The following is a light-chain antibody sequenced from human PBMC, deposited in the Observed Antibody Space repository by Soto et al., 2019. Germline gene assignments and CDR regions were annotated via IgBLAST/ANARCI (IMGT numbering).Light chain of an antibody. Sequence: QAVVTQSSSASASLGSSVKLTCTLSSGHSSYIIAWHQQQPGKAPRYLMKLEGSGSYNKGSGVPDRFSGSSSGADRYLTISNLQFEDEANYYCETWDSTTRVFGGGTTVTVL. CDR3: ETWDSTTRV. CDR2: LEGSGSY. V-gene: IGLV4-60*02. CDR1: SGHSSYI. J-gene: IGLJ2*01.